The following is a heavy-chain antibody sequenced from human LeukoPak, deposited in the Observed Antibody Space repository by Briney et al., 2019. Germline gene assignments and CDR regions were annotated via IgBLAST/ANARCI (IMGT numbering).Heavy chain of an antibody. J-gene: IGHJ4*02. D-gene: IGHD2/OR15-2a*01. V-gene: IGHV3-48*04. CDR2: ISGSSDTT. CDR3: GRAGSFSPIEY. CDR1: GFTFSNYA. Sequence: PGGSLRLSCTASGFTFSNYAVSWVRQAPGKGLEWISGISGSSDTTYYADAVKGRFTISRDNAKNSLYLHMNSLRVEDTAVYYCGRAGSFSPIEYWGQGTLVTVSS.